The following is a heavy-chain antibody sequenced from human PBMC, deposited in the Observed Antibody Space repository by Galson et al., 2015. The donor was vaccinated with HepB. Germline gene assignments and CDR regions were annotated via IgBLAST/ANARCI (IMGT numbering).Heavy chain of an antibody. Sequence: QSGAEVKKPGESLKISCKGSGYSFTSYWIGWVRQMPGKGLEWMGIIYPGDSDTRYSPSFQGQVTISADKSISTAYLQWSSLKASDTAMYYCASNHLRSEGATDPSTFDYWGQGTLVTVSS. V-gene: IGHV5-51*01. CDR3: ASNHLRSEGATDPSTFDY. CDR1: GYSFTSYW. D-gene: IGHD1-26*01. CDR2: IYPGDSDT. J-gene: IGHJ4*02.